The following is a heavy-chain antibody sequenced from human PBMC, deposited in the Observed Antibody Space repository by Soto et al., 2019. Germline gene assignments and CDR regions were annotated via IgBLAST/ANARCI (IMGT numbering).Heavy chain of an antibody. Sequence: ASETLSLTCTVSGGSISSISYYWGWIRQPPGKGLEWIGSIYYSGSTYYNPSLKSRVTISVDTSKNQLSLKLSSVTAADTAVYYCARVGAASFDYYGMDVWGQGTTVTVS. CDR1: GGSISSISYY. V-gene: IGHV4-39*01. CDR3: ARVGAASFDYYGMDV. CDR2: IYYSGST. J-gene: IGHJ6*02. D-gene: IGHD1-26*01.